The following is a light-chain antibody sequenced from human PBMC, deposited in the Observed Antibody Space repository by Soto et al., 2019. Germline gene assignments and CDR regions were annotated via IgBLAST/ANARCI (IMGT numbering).Light chain of an antibody. J-gene: IGLJ3*02. CDR1: SSDVGGYNY. V-gene: IGLV2-14*01. Sequence: QSVLTQPASVSGSPGQSITISCTGTSSDVGGYNYVSWYQQHPGKAPKLMIYDVTNRPSGVSNRFSGSKSGNTASLTISGLQAEDEADYYCSSYTSSRTPLVFGGGTKVTVL. CDR3: SSYTSSRTPLV. CDR2: DVT.